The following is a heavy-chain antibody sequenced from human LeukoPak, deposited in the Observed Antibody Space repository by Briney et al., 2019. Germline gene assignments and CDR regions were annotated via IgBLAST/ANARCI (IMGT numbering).Heavy chain of an antibody. V-gene: IGHV4-31*03. D-gene: IGHD6-6*01. CDR2: IYYSGST. J-gene: IGHJ3*02. CDR1: GGSISSGGYY. Sequence: SQTLPLTCTVSGGSISSGGYYWSWIRQHPGKGLEWIGYIYYSGSTYYNPSLKSRVTISVDTSKNQFSLKLSSVTAADTAVYYCARAPTSIAARRTPRDAFDIWGQGTMVTVSS. CDR3: ARAPTSIAARRTPRDAFDI.